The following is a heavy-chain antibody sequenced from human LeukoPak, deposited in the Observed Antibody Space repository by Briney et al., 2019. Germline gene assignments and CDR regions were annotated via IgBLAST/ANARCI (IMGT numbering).Heavy chain of an antibody. CDR1: GFTFSSYG. Sequence: GGSLRLSCAASGFTFSSYGMHWVRQAPGKGLEWVAVIWYDGSNKYYADSVKGRFTISRDNSKNTLYLQMNSLRAEDTAVYYCARDLGGIAVAGTGFDYWGQGTLVTVSS. J-gene: IGHJ4*02. CDR2: IWYDGSNK. D-gene: IGHD6-19*01. CDR3: ARDLGGIAVAGTGFDY. V-gene: IGHV3-33*01.